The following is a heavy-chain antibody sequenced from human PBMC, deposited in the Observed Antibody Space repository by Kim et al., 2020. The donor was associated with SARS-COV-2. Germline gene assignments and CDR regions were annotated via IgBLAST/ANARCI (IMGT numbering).Heavy chain of an antibody. Sequence: ASVKVSCKASGYTFTSYAMNWVRQAPGQGLEWMGWINTNTGNPTYAQGFTGRFVFSLDTSVSTAYLQIRSLKAEDTAVYYCATHDLGVVPVAIRGSPHGYFDYWGQGTLVTVSS. CDR3: ATHDLGVVPVAIRGSPHGYFDY. D-gene: IGHD2-2*02. V-gene: IGHV7-4-1*02. CDR1: GYTFTSYA. CDR2: INTNTGNP. J-gene: IGHJ4*02.